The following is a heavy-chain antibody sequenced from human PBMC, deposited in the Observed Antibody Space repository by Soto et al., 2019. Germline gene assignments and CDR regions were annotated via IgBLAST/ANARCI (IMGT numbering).Heavy chain of an antibody. D-gene: IGHD6-13*01. V-gene: IGHV3-30-3*01. CDR1: GFTFSSYA. CDR2: ISYDGSNK. J-gene: IGHJ4*02. Sequence: LSLSCAASGFTFSSYAMHWVRQAPGKGLEWVAVISYDGSNKYYADSVKGRFTSSRDNSKNTLYLQMNSLRAEDTAVYYCARDPLSYSSSWSFDYWGQGTLVTVSS. CDR3: ARDPLSYSSSWSFDY.